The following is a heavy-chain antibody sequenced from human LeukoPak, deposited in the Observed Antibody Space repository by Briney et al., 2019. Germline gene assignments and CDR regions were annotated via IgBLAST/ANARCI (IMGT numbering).Heavy chain of an antibody. Sequence: PSGTLSLTCAVSGGSISSSNWWSWVRQPPGKGLQWIGSIYYSGSTYYNPSLKSRVTISVDTSKNQFSLKLNSVTAADTAVYYCARNKYYYGSGNYGVPNWFDPWGQGTLVTVSS. D-gene: IGHD3-10*01. CDR2: IYYSGST. J-gene: IGHJ5*02. V-gene: IGHV4-4*02. CDR3: ARNKYYYGSGNYGVPNWFDP. CDR1: GGSISSSNW.